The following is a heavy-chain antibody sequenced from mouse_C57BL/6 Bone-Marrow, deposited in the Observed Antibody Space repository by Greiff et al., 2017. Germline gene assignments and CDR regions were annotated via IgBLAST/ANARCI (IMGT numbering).Heavy chain of an antibody. J-gene: IGHJ2*01. Sequence: VQLQQPGAELVRPGTSVKLSCKASGYTFTSYWMPWVKQRPGQGLEWIGAINTSGSYTNYTQQFKGQSTLSVDTSSSTAYMQLSRLTSEDSAIYYCARGAHYYGSSYGYWGQGTTLTVSS. CDR2: INTSGSYT. D-gene: IGHD1-1*01. CDR3: ARGAHYYGSSYGY. V-gene: IGHV1-59*01. CDR1: GYTFTSYW.